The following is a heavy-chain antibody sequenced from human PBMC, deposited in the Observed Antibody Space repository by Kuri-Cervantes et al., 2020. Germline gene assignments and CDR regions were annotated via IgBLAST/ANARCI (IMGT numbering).Heavy chain of an antibody. Sequence: ASVKVSCKASGYTFTSYYMHWVRQAPGQGLEWMGIINPSGGSTSYAQKFQGRVTMTRDTSTSTVYMELSSLRSEDTAVYYWAREPPQEYSYGSANWFDPWGQGTLVTVSS. CDR1: GYTFTSYY. J-gene: IGHJ5*02. D-gene: IGHD5-18*01. CDR2: INPSGGST. CDR3: AREPPQEYSYGSANWFDP. V-gene: IGHV1-46*01.